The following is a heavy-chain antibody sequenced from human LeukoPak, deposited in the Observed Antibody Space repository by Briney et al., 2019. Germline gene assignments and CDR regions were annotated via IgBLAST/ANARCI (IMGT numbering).Heavy chain of an antibody. Sequence: GRPLRLSCAASGFTFSSYAMHWARQAPGKGLEWVAVISYDGSNKYYADSVKGRFTISRDNSKNAVYLQMNRLRAKDTAVYYCAREDSEAFDYGGQGTLVTVSS. D-gene: IGHD1-26*01. V-gene: IGHV3-30-3*01. J-gene: IGHJ4*02. CDR1: GFTFSSYA. CDR3: AREDSEAFDY. CDR2: ISYDGSNK.